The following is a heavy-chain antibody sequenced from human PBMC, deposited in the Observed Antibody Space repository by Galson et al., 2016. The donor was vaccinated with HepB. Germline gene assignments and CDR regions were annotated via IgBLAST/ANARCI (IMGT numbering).Heavy chain of an antibody. J-gene: IGHJ6*02. CDR1: GFSLSTSGVG. Sequence: PALVKPTQTLTLTCAISGFSLSTSGVGVAWIRQPPGRALEFLALIYWDDDKRFNPSVKSRLSISKDTSKNQVVLRVSNVDPVDTGTYICAHRGGSEYGFWSGYFTSMGRLDVWGQGTTVTVSS. CDR2: IYWDDDK. CDR3: AHRGGSEYGFWSGYFTSMGRLDV. V-gene: IGHV2-5*02. D-gene: IGHD3-3*01.